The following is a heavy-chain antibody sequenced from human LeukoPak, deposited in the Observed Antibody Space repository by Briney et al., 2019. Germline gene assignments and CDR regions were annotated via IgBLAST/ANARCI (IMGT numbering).Heavy chain of an antibody. J-gene: IGHJ6*02. CDR3: AKDSSTSNYYYGLDI. D-gene: IGHD6-13*01. Sequence: GGSLRLSCAASGFPFSSYGMHWVRQAPGKGLEWVSYISYDGANKYYADSVKDRFTISRDNSKNTLFLQMNSLRGDDTGMYFCAKDSSTSNYYYGLDIWGQGTTVTVSS. V-gene: IGHV3-30*02. CDR1: GFPFSSYG. CDR2: ISYDGANK.